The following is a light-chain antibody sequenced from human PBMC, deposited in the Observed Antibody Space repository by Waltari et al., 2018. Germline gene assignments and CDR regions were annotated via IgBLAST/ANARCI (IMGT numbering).Light chain of an antibody. CDR2: AGS. J-gene: IGKJ1*01. Sequence: AIQMTQSPSSLSASVGDKVTITCRASQGIRYDLGWYQQKPGKAPKLLIYAGSSLQSGVPSRFSGGGAGTEFTLTISSLQPEDFATYYCLQDYNYPWTFGQGTKVEIK. V-gene: IGKV1-6*01. CDR3: LQDYNYPWT. CDR1: QGIRYD.